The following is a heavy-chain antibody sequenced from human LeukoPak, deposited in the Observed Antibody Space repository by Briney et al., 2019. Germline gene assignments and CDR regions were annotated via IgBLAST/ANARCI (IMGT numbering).Heavy chain of an antibody. CDR1: GFTLSSYG. CDR3: AKCRDDYNWLLDY. V-gene: IGHV3-23*01. J-gene: IGHJ4*02. Sequence: GGTLSLSCTASGFTLSSYGMSWVRRAPGKGLEGVSAFSGSGGSTSYADTVKARFTISRDKSKHTLYSQENSARAEATSVFCFAKCRDDYNWLLDYWGQGTLVTVSS. D-gene: IGHD5-24*01. CDR2: FSGSGGST.